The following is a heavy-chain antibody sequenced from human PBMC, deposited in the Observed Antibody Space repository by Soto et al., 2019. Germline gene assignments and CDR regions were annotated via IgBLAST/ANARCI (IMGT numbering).Heavy chain of an antibody. Sequence: PGGSLRLSSAASGFTFSSYWMHWVRQAPGKGLEYVSSISINGGSTHYADSVKGRFTISRDNSRNTQYLQMSSLRADDTAVYYCVKGEFYYDSSAYYPFDSWGQGTLVTVSS. CDR1: GFTFSSYW. J-gene: IGHJ4*02. CDR2: ISINGGST. CDR3: VKGEFYYDSSAYYPFDS. V-gene: IGHV3-64D*06. D-gene: IGHD3-22*01.